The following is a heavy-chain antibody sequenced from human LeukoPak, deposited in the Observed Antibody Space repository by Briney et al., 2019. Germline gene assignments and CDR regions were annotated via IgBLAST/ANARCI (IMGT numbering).Heavy chain of an antibody. CDR3: VKGEEYYDFWSGYYWPYYFDY. Sequence: GGSLRLSCATSGFTFSSYSMNWVRQAPGKGLEWVSYISSSSSTIYYADSVKGRFTISRDNSKNTLYLQMNSLRAEDTAVYYCVKGEEYYDFWSGYYWPYYFDYWGQGTLVTVSS. D-gene: IGHD3-3*01. CDR2: ISSSSSTI. CDR1: GFTFSSYS. V-gene: IGHV3-48*01. J-gene: IGHJ4*02.